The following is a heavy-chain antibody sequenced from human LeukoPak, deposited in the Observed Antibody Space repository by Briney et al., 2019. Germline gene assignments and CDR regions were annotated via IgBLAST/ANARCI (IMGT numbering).Heavy chain of an antibody. D-gene: IGHD6-6*01. J-gene: IGHJ4*02. V-gene: IGHV4-59*01. CDR3: ARPHGVYSSSLGCDY. Sequence: SETLSLTCTVSGGSISSSYWSWIRQPPGKGLEWIGYIYYSGSTNYNPSLKSRVTISVDTSKNQFSLKLSSVTAADTAVYYCARPHGVYSSSLGCDYWGQGTLVTVSS. CDR1: GGSISSSY. CDR2: IYYSGST.